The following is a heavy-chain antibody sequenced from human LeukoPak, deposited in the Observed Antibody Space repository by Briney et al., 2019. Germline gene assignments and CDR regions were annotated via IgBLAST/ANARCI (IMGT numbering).Heavy chain of an antibody. V-gene: IGHV1-69*04. CDR3: ARDGGVVVPADSSDAFDI. J-gene: IGHJ3*02. Sequence: PLASVKVSCKASGGTFSSYAISWVRQAPGQGLEWMGRIIPILGIANYAQKFQGRVTITADKSTSTAYMELSSLRSEDTAVYYCARDGGVVVPADSSDAFDIWGQGTMVTVSS. CDR2: IIPILGIA. CDR1: GGTFSSYA. D-gene: IGHD2-2*01.